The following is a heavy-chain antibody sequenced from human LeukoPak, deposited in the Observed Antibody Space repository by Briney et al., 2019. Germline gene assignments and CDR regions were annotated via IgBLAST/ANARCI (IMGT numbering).Heavy chain of an antibody. D-gene: IGHD2/OR15-2a*01. V-gene: IGHV3-21*01. CDR2: ISSSSSYI. J-gene: IGHJ4*02. CDR3: ARDVLGYYERVISY. CDR1: GFTFSSYW. Sequence: GGSLRLSCAASGFTFSSYWMSWVRQAPGKGLEWVSSISSSSSYIYYADSVKGRFTISRDNAKNSLYLQMNSLRAEDTAVYYCARDVLGYYERVISYWGQGTLVTVSS.